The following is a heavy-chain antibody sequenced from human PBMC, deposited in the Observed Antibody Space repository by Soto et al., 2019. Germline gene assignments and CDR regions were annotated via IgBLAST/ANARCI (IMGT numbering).Heavy chain of an antibody. Sequence: EVQMLESGGGLVQPGGSLRLSCVASGFSFGTYAMTWVRQVPGKGLEWVSIISGGIGSTFYADSVKGRFTISRDISKKVLFLHMNGLRGEDTGTYYCAKGAPRYFDYWGPGTLVTVSS. D-gene: IGHD1-26*01. CDR2: ISGGIGST. CDR1: GFSFGTYA. CDR3: AKGAPRYFDY. J-gene: IGHJ4*02. V-gene: IGHV3-23*01.